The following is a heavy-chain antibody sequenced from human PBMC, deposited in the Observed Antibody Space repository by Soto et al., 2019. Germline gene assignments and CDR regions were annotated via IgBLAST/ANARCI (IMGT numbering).Heavy chain of an antibody. J-gene: IGHJ4*02. CDR1: GFTFSSYA. CDR3: AKRRGEGFFDY. D-gene: IGHD3-16*01. CDR2: ITGSGENT. Sequence: EVHLLESGGGLVQPGGSLRLSCTASGFTFSSYAMSWVRQAPGKGLEWVSGITGSGENTYYADSVKGRFTISRDNSKNTLYLQMNNLRAEDTALYYCAKRRGEGFFDYWGQGTLVTVSS. V-gene: IGHV3-23*01.